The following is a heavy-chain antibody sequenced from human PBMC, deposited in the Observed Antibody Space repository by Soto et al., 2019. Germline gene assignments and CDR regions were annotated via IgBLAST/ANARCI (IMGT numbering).Heavy chain of an antibody. D-gene: IGHD4-17*01. Sequence: HPGGSLRLSCAASGFTFSTYWMTWVRQAPGKGLEWVANIKQDGSEKYYVDSVKGRFTISRDNAKNSLYLQMNSLRAEDTAVYYCARYNYYGGNSAVSWGQGTLVTVS. CDR1: GFTFSTYW. J-gene: IGHJ5*02. V-gene: IGHV3-7*04. CDR2: IKQDGSEK. CDR3: ARYNYYGGNSAVS.